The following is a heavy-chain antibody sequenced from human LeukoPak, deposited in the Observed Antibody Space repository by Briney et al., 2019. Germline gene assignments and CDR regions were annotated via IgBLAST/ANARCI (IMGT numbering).Heavy chain of an antibody. CDR3: ARTAMVPAAMHTWCFDL. Sequence: PSETLSLTCTVSGGSISSSSYYWSWIRQPPGKGLECIVYIYYSGSTNYNPSLKSRITISVDTSKNQFSLKLSSVTAADTAMYYCARTAMVPAAMHTWCFDLWGRGTLVTVSS. J-gene: IGHJ2*01. V-gene: IGHV4-61*01. D-gene: IGHD2-2*01. CDR1: GGSISSSSYY. CDR2: IYYSGST.